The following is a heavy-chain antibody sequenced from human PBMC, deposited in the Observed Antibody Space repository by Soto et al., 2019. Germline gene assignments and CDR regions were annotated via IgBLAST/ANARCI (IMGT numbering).Heavy chain of an antibody. CDR1: GFTFSSYS. J-gene: IGHJ4*02. CDR3: ARDAPPDDY. V-gene: IGHV3-48*01. CDR2: ISSSSSTI. Sequence: EVQLVECGGGLVQPGGSLRLSCAASGFTFSSYSMNWVRQAPGKGLEWVSYISSSSSTIYYADSVKGRFTISRDNAKNSLYLQMNSLRAEDTAVYYCARDAPPDDYWGQGTLVTVSS.